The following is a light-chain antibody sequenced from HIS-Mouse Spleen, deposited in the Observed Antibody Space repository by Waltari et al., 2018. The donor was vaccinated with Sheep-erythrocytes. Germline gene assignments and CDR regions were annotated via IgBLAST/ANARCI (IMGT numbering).Light chain of an antibody. CDR2: GAS. CDR1: QSGSSN. Sequence: EIVMTQSPATLSVSPGERATLPCRASQSGSSNLAWYQQKPGQAPRLLIYGASTRATGIPARFSGSGSGTEFTLTISSMQSEDFAVYYCQQYNNWPKTFGQGTKLEIK. V-gene: IGKV3-15*01. J-gene: IGKJ2*01. CDR3: QQYNNWPKT.